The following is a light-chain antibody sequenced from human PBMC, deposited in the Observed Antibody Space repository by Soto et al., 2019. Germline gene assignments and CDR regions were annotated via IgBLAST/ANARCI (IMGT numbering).Light chain of an antibody. CDR3: GTWDSSLSGVV. CDR2: DNR. Sequence: QSVLTQPPSVSAAPGQQISIPCSGSSSNVGKNYVSWYQQLPGTAPKLLIYDNRQRPSGIPDRFSGSKSGTSATLGITGLQAGDEADYYCGTWDSSLSGVVLGGGTKLTVL. CDR1: SSNVGKNY. V-gene: IGLV1-51*01. J-gene: IGLJ2*01.